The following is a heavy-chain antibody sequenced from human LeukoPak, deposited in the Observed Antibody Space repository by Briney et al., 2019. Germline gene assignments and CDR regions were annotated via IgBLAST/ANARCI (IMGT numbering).Heavy chain of an antibody. D-gene: IGHD2-15*01. CDR1: GLTFSDYW. Sequence: GGSLRLSCAASGLTFSDYWMSWVRQARGKGLECVAKIKADVGQKNYADSVKGRFTISRDNAKNSLYLQMNRLRAKDTSIYYCARTYPYCGGGSCALGGQGTLVTVSS. CDR2: IKADVGQK. CDR3: ARTYPYCGGGSCAL. V-gene: IGHV3-7*01. J-gene: IGHJ4*02.